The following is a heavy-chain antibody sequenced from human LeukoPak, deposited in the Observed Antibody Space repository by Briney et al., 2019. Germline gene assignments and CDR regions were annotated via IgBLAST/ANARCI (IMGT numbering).Heavy chain of an antibody. CDR3: ARGKYYFDY. J-gene: IGHJ4*02. CDR2: ISGRSDST. Sequence: GGSLRLSCAASEFTFGSYAMSWVRQAPGKGLEWVSAISGRSDSTYYADSVKGRFTISRDNSKNTLYLQMNSLRAEDTAVYYCARGKYYFDYWGQGTLVTVSS. CDR1: EFTFGSYA. V-gene: IGHV3-23*01.